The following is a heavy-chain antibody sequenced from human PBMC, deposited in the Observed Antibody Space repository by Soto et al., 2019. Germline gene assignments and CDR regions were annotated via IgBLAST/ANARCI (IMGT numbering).Heavy chain of an antibody. D-gene: IGHD6-19*01. CDR3: ARGSPAAMSAVAGTRGDCDY. Sequence: QVQLQESGPGLVKPSQTLSLTCTVSGGSISSGDYYWSWIRQPPGKGLEWIGYIYYSGSTYYNPSLQSRVTVAVDTSKNQFSLKLSSVTAADAALYYCARGSPAAMSAVAGTRGDCDYWGQGTLVTVSS. J-gene: IGHJ4*02. CDR1: GGSISSGDYY. V-gene: IGHV4-30-4*01. CDR2: IYYSGST.